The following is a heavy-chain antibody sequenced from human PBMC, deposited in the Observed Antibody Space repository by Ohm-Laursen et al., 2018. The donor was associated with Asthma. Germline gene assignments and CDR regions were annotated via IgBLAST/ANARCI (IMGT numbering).Heavy chain of an antibody. CDR1: GGTFSSYA. J-gene: IGHJ6*02. CDR2: IIPIFGTA. D-gene: IGHD6-6*01. CDR3: ARVDRSPNSSSSEGVSYYYGMDV. Sequence: GASVKVSCKASGGTFSSYAISWVRQAPGQGLEWMGGIIPIFGTANYAQKFQGRVTITADESTSTAYMELSSLRSEDTAVYYCARVDRSPNSSSSEGVSYYYGMDVWGQGTTVTVSS. V-gene: IGHV1-69*13.